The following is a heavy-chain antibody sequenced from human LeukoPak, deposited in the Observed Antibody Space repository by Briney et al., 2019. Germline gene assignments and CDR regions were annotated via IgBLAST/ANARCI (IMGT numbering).Heavy chain of an antibody. Sequence: SETLSLACAFYGGSFSGYYWNWIREPPGKGLEWIGEINHSGSTNYNPSLKSRVTISVDTSKNQFSLKLSSVTAADTAVYYCARSVMVRGVSDYWGQGTLVTVSS. CDR2: INHSGST. CDR1: GGSFSGYY. CDR3: ARSVMVRGVSDY. D-gene: IGHD3-10*01. J-gene: IGHJ4*02. V-gene: IGHV4-34*01.